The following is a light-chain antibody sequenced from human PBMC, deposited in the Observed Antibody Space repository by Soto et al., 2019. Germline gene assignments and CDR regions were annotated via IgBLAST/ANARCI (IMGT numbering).Light chain of an antibody. CDR3: QQYNSSFET. J-gene: IGKJ2*01. Sequence: DIQMTQSPSTLSASVGDRVTITCRASQSISSWLAWYQQKPWKAPKLLIYDASSLESGVPSRVSGRGSGTEFTITISSLQPDDLATYYCQQYNSSFETCGAGTKLEI. CDR2: DAS. V-gene: IGKV1-5*01. CDR1: QSISSW.